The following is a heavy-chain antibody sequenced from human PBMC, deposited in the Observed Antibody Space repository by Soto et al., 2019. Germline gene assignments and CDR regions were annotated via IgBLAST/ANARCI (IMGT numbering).Heavy chain of an antibody. Sequence: GGSLRLSCAASGFTFSSYAMHWVRQAPGKGLEWVAVISYDGSNKYYADSVKGRFTISRDNSKNTLYLQMNSLRAEDTAVYYCARAGQPYYGSGSDYWGQGTLVTVS. CDR3: ARAGQPYYGSGSDY. CDR2: ISYDGSNK. CDR1: GFTFSSYA. J-gene: IGHJ4*02. D-gene: IGHD3-10*01. V-gene: IGHV3-30-3*01.